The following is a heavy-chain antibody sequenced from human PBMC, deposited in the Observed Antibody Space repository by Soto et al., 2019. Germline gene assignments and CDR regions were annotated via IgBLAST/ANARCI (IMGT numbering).Heavy chain of an antibody. V-gene: IGHV3-23*01. CDR3: AKDSLVVITHYYYGMDV. Sequence: GGSLRLSCAASGFTFSSYAMSWVRQAPGKGLEWVSAISGSGGSTYYADSVKGRFTISRDNSKNTLYLQMNSLRAEDTAVYYCAKDSLVVITHYYYGMDVWGQGTTVTVSS. D-gene: IGHD3-22*01. CDR1: GFTFSSYA. CDR2: ISGSGGST. J-gene: IGHJ6*02.